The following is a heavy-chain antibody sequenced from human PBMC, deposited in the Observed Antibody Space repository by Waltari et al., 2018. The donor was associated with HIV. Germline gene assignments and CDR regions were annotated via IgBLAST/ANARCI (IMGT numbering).Heavy chain of an antibody. CDR1: GGSFSGYY. V-gene: IGHV4-34*01. CDR2: INHSGTT. Sequence: QVQLQQWGAGLLKPSETLSLTCAVYGGSFSGYYWSWIRLPPGKGLAWIGEINHSGTTNYNPSRKSRVTISVDTSKNQFSLKLSSVTAADTAVYYCARRPKSGGVCSGCHPARYNWFDPWGQGTLVTVSS. CDR3: ARRPKSGGVCSGCHPARYNWFDP. D-gene: IGHD6-19*01. J-gene: IGHJ5*02.